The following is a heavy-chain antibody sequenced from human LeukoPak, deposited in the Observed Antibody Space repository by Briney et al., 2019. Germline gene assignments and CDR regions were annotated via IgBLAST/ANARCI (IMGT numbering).Heavy chain of an antibody. Sequence: GGSLRLSCAASGFTFSNYAMSWVRQAPGKGLEWVSTISGSGVSTYYADSVKGQFTISRDNSKNTLYLQMNSLRTEDTAVYYCTRDPRVLDYWGQGTLVTVSS. CDR2: ISGSGVST. V-gene: IGHV3-23*01. CDR3: TRDPRVLDY. D-gene: IGHD3-10*01. J-gene: IGHJ4*02. CDR1: GFTFSNYA.